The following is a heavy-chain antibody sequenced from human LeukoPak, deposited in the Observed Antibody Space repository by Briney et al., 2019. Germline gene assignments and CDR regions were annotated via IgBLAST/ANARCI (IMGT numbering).Heavy chain of an antibody. D-gene: IGHD1-26*01. Sequence: GGSLRLSCAASGFTFSTYTMSWVRRAPGKGLEWVSAISGSGGSTKYADSVKGRFTISRDNSNNTLHLQMNTLRAEDTAVYYCAKVRDGRSTGGTYYYYMDVWGEGTTVTVSS. CDR3: AKVRDGRSTGGTYYYYMDV. CDR2: ISGSGGST. J-gene: IGHJ6*03. V-gene: IGHV3-23*01. CDR1: GFTFSTYT.